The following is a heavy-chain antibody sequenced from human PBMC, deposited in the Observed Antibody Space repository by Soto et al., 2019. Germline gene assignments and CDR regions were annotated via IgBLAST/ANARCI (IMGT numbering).Heavy chain of an antibody. J-gene: IGHJ6*02. CDR3: PTGEGQCSNDSCYFTYNDYGMDV. CDR2: IKSKIDGGTT. Sequence: EVQLVESGGGLVKPGGSLRLSCAASGFSFSNAWMSWVRQAPGKGLEWVGRIKSKIDGGTTDYAAHVKSRFSISRDDLKDTRFPQMNSLKTEDTAVYYCPTGEGQCSNDSCYFTYNDYGMDVWCQGTTVTVSS. D-gene: IGHD2-15*01. CDR1: GFSFSNAW. V-gene: IGHV3-15*01.